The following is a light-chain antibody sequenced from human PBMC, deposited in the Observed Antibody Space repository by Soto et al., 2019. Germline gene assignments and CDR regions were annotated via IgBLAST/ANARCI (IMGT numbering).Light chain of an antibody. Sequence: EIVLTQSPGTLSLSPGERATLSCRASQSVNSNYLAWYQQKPGQAPRLLIYDASYRATDIPPRFSGSGSGTDFTLTISSLEPEDFAVYYCQQRRSWPPTITFGQGTRLEIK. V-gene: IGKV3-11*01. CDR2: DAS. J-gene: IGKJ5*01. CDR1: QSVNSNY. CDR3: QQRRSWPPTIT.